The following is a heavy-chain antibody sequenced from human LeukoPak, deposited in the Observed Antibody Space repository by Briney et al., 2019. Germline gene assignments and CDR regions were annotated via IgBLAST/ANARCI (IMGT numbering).Heavy chain of an antibody. D-gene: IGHD3-10*01. CDR2: IHPADSDT. J-gene: IGHJ4*02. Sequence: GESLKISCQVSGYIFTHYWIGWVRQVAGKGLESMGLIHPADSDTTYSPSFQGQVTISADKSISTVYLQWSSLRASDTAMYYCARQSRDGSKTRGYYFDYWGQGTLVTVSS. CDR3: ARQSRDGSKTRGYYFDY. CDR1: GYIFTHYW. V-gene: IGHV5-51*01.